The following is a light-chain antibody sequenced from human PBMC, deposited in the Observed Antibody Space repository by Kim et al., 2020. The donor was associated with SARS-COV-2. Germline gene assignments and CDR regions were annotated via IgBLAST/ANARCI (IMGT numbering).Light chain of an antibody. CDR1: QGISSA. CDR3: QHFYNYPIA. CDR2: DVS. V-gene: IGKV1D-13*01. J-gene: IGKJ5*01. Sequence: AIQLTQSPSSLSASVGDRVTITCRASQGISSALAWYQQNPGKTPKLLIYDVSSLESGVPSRFSGSGSGTDFTLTISSLQPEDFATYYCQHFYNYPIAFGQGTRLEIK.